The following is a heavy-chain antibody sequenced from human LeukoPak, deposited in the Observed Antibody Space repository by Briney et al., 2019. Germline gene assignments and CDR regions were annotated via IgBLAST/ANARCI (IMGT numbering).Heavy chain of an antibody. CDR1: GFPISSGYY. Sequence: SETLSLTCDVSGFPISSGYYWGWIRQPPGKGPEWIGSIYHSGNTYYNPSLKSRVTMSVDTSENQFSLKLNSVTAADTALYYCAGTAGYYAYWGQGTLVTVSS. V-gene: IGHV4-38-2*01. D-gene: IGHD3-9*01. CDR3: AGTAGYYAY. CDR2: IYHSGNT. J-gene: IGHJ4*02.